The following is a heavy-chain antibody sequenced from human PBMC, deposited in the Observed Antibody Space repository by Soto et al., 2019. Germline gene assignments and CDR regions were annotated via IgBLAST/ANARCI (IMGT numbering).Heavy chain of an antibody. Sequence: EVQLVESGGGLVKPGGSLRLSCAASGFTFSSYSMNWVRQAPGKGLEWVSSISSSSSYIYYADSVKGRFTISRDNAKNSLYRQMNSLRAEDTAVYYCAREMRQWLVRYWGQGTLVTVSS. V-gene: IGHV3-21*01. J-gene: IGHJ4*02. CDR2: ISSSSSYI. D-gene: IGHD6-19*01. CDR1: GFTFSSYS. CDR3: AREMRQWLVRY.